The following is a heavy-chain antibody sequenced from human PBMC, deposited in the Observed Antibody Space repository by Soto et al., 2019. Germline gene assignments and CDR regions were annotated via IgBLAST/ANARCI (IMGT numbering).Heavy chain of an antibody. Sequence: SVKVSCKASGGTFSSYAISWVRQAPGQGLEWMGGIIPIFGTANYAQKFQGRVTITADESTSTAYMELSSLRSEDTAVYYCARTYYYDSRGYEYYPHWGQGTLVTLS. CDR2: IIPIFGTA. D-gene: IGHD3-22*01. CDR1: GGTFSSYA. V-gene: IGHV1-69*13. CDR3: ARTYYYDSRGYEYYPH. J-gene: IGHJ1*01.